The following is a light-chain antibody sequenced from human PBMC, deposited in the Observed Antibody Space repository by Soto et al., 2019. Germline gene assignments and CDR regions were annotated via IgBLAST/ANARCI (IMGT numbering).Light chain of an antibody. J-gene: IGKJ4*01. CDR3: KHSYSSPLT. CDR2: AAS. V-gene: IGKV1-39*01. Sequence: FQMTPSPSSLSASVGDRVTITCRASQSIGSYLNWYQQNPGKAPKILTYAASSLQGGVPSEFSGSGSGTDFTPTITTLQPEDFATYYCKHSYSSPLTFGGGTKVEIK. CDR1: QSIGSY.